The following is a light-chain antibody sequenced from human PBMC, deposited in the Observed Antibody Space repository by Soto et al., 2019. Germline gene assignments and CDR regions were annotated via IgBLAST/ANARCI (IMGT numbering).Light chain of an antibody. CDR1: SSDIGAYDY. V-gene: IGLV2-14*03. CDR2: EVR. CDR3: GSYVSATLI. J-gene: IGLJ2*01. Sequence: QSVLTQPASVSGSPGQSITISCTGTSSDIGAYDYVSWFQQYSGKAPTLIIYEVRFRPSGVSSRFSGSKSGNTASLTISGLQTEDAADYYCGSYVSATLIFGGGTKLTVL.